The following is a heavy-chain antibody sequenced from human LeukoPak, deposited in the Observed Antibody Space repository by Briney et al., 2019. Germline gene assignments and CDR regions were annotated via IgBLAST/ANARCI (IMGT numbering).Heavy chain of an antibody. CDR2: IYAGGTT. D-gene: IGHD2-15*01. CDR1: GFTVSSNF. J-gene: IGHJ5*02. CDR3: ARVVGVVAAASYNWFDP. Sequence: PGGSLRLSCAASGFTVSSNFISWVRQAPGKGLEWASVIYAGGTTYYADSVKGRFTISRDNSKNTLYHQMNSLRAEDTAVYYCARVVGVVAAASYNWFDPWGQGTLVTVSS. V-gene: IGHV3-53*01.